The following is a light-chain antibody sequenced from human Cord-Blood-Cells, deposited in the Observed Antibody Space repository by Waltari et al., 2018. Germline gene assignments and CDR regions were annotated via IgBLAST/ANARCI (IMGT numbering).Light chain of an antibody. V-gene: IGKV4-1*01. CDR1: QSVLYSSNNKNY. CDR3: QQYYSTPPT. CDR2: GAS. J-gene: IGKJ2*01. Sequence: DIVMTQSPDSLAVSLGERATINCKSSQSVLYSSNNKNYLAWYQQKPGQPPKLLIYGASTRESGVPDRFSGCGSGTDFTLTISSLQAEDVAVYYCQQYYSTPPTFGQGTKLEIK.